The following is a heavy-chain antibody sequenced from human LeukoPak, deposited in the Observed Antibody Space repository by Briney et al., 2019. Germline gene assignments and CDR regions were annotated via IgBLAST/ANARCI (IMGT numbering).Heavy chain of an antibody. CDR3: ARVLVVVAATYWFDP. CDR1: GFTFSSYA. D-gene: IGHD2-15*01. Sequence: GGSLRLSCAASGFTFSSYAMSWVRQAPGKGLEWVSYISSSGSTIYYADSVKGRFTISRDNAKNSLYLQMNSLRAEDTAVYYCARVLVVVAATYWFDPWGQGTLVTVSS. V-gene: IGHV3-48*04. CDR2: ISSSGSTI. J-gene: IGHJ5*02.